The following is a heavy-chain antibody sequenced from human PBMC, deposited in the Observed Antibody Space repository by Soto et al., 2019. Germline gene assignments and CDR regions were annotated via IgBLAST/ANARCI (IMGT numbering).Heavy chain of an antibody. CDR1: GFTFSSYA. J-gene: IGHJ5*02. CDR3: ARDAAGRNNWFDP. V-gene: IGHV3-30-3*01. Sequence: QVQLVESGGGVVQPGRSLRLSCAASGFTFSSYAMHWVRQAPGKGVEWVAVISYDGSNKYYADSVKGRFTISRDNSKNTLYLQMNSLRAEDTAVYYCARDAAGRNNWFDPWGQGTLVTVSS. D-gene: IGHD6-19*01. CDR2: ISYDGSNK.